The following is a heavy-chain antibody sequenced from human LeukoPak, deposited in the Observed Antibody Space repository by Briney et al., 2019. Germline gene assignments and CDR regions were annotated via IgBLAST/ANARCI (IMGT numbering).Heavy chain of an antibody. CDR2: IYYSGST. D-gene: IGHD1-14*01. CDR3: ARHTISGGAFDI. V-gene: IGHV4-59*08. CDR1: GGSISSYY. J-gene: IGHJ3*02. Sequence: SETLSLTCTVSGGSISSYYWSWIRQPPGKGLEWIGYIYYSGSTNYNPSLKSRVTISVDTSKNQFSLKLSSVTAADTAVYYCARHTISGGAFDIWGQGTMVTVSS.